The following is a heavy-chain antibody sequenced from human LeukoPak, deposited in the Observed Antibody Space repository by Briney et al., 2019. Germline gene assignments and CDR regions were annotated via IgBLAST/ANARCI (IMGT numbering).Heavy chain of an antibody. CDR2: IRFDGSNR. D-gene: IGHD3-3*01. Sequence: PGGSLRLSCAASGFTFSSYGMHWVRQAPGRGLEWVAFIRFDGSNRYYADSVKGRFTISRDNSQNTLHLQMNSLRAEDTAVYYCAKDHVAIFGVVSFDFWGQGTLLTVSS. J-gene: IGHJ4*02. V-gene: IGHV3-30*02. CDR1: GFTFSSYG. CDR3: AKDHVAIFGVVSFDF.